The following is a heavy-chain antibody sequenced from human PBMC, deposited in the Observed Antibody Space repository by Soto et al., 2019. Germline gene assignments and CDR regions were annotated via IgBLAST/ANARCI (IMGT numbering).Heavy chain of an antibody. CDR3: ARGDYYDTTGPFSGAFDF. D-gene: IGHD3-22*01. Sequence: ASVKVSCKASGYTFTSYDINWVRQATGQGLEWMGWMNPNSGNTGYAQKFQGRVTMTRNTSISTAYMELSSLRAEDTAVYYCARGDYYDTTGPFSGAFDFWGQGTLVTVSS. CDR2: MNPNSGNT. V-gene: IGHV1-8*01. CDR1: GYTFTSYD. J-gene: IGHJ3*01.